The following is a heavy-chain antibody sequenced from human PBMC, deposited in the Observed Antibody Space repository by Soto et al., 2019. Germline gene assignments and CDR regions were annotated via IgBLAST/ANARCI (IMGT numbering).Heavy chain of an antibody. V-gene: IGHV4-59*01. D-gene: IGHD3-22*01. CDR1: GGSISSYY. CDR3: ARGYYDAYAFDI. J-gene: IGHJ3*02. CDR2: IYYSGST. Sequence: QVQLQESGPGLVKPSETLSLTCTVSGGSISSYYWSWIRQPPGKGLEWIGYIYYSGSTNYNPSLTSRVTISVDTSKNQFSLKLSSVTAADTAVYYCARGYYDAYAFDIWGQGTMVTVSS.